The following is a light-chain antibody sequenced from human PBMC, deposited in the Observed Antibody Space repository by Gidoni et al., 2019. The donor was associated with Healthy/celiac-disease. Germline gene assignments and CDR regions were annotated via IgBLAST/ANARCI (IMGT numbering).Light chain of an antibody. CDR2: AAS. Sequence: DIQLTQSPSFLSASVGDRVTINCRASQGISSYLAWYQQKPGKAPKLLIYAASTLQSGVPSRFSGSGSGTEFTLTIRSLQPEDFATYYCQQLNSYPYTFGQGTKLEIK. CDR3: QQLNSYPYT. J-gene: IGKJ2*01. CDR1: QGISSY. V-gene: IGKV1-9*01.